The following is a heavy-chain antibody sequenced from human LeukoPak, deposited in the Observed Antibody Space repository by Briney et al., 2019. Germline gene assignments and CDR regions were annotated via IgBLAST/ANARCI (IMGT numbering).Heavy chain of an antibody. CDR2: IYTSGST. Sequence: PSETLSLTCTVSGGSISSYYWSWIRQPAGKGLEWIGRIYTSGSTNYNPSLKSRVTMSVDTSKNQFSLKLSSVTAADTAVYYCARERDYYDSRDAFDIWGQGTMVTVSS. J-gene: IGHJ3*02. CDR1: GGSISSYY. CDR3: ARERDYYDSRDAFDI. V-gene: IGHV4-4*07. D-gene: IGHD3-22*01.